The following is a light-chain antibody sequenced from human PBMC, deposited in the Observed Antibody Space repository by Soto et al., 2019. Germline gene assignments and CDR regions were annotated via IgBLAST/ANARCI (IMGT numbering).Light chain of an antibody. Sequence: DIQMPQSPSSLSASVGDRVTITCRASQDISDSLNWYQQKPGESPKLLIYDASNLETGVPSRFSGSGSGTDFTFTISSLQPEDIATYYCQQYLSLPLTFGQGARLEI. CDR1: QDISDS. CDR3: QQYLSLPLT. CDR2: DAS. J-gene: IGKJ5*01. V-gene: IGKV1-33*01.